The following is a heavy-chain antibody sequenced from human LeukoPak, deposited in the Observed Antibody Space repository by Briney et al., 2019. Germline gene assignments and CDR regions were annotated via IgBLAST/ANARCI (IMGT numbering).Heavy chain of an antibody. CDR1: GGSISSGSYY. Sequence: SETLSLTCTVSGGSISSGSYYWSWIRQPAGKGLEWIGRIYTSGSTNYNPSLKSRVTISVDTSKNQFSLKLSSVTAADTAVYYRARKSASSGYYQFDYWGQGTLVTVSS. V-gene: IGHV4-61*02. D-gene: IGHD3-22*01. J-gene: IGHJ4*02. CDR2: IYTSGST. CDR3: ARKSASSGYYQFDY.